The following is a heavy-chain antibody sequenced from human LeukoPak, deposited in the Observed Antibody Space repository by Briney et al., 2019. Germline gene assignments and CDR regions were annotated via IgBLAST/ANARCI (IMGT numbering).Heavy chain of an antibody. CDR3: ARLSRDGYNKRDFDL. D-gene: IGHD5-24*01. CDR1: GYSISSGYY. V-gene: IGHV4-38-2*01. Sequence: ASETLSLTCAVSGYSISSGYYWGWIRPPPGKGLEWIGSIYHSGSTYYNPSLKSRVTISVDTSKNQFSLRLSSVTAADTAVYYCARLSRDGYNKRDFDLWGRGTLVTVSS. CDR2: IYHSGST. J-gene: IGHJ2*01.